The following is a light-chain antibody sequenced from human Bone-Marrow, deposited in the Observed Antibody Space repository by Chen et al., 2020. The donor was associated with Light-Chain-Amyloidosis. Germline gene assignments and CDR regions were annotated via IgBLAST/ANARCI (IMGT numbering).Light chain of an antibody. CDR2: RDT. CDR1: DLPTKY. Sequence: SYELTQPPSVSVSPGQTARITCSGDDLPTKYAYWYQQKPGPAPVLVIHRDTERPSGISERFSGASSGTTAALTISGAPTVDEADYHCQSSDSRCTYVMLVGGSPPLTVL. J-gene: IGLJ2*01. CDR3: QSSDSRCTYVML. V-gene: IGLV3-25*03.